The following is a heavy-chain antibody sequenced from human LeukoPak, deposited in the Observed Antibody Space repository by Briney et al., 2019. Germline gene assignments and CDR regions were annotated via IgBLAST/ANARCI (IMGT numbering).Heavy chain of an antibody. CDR2: ISSSSSTI. J-gene: IGHJ6*03. V-gene: IGHV3-48*01. CDR1: GFTFSSYS. D-gene: IGHD3-3*01. CDR3: AREGYDFWGVYMDV. Sequence: GGSLRLSCAASGFTFSSYSMNWVRQAPGKGLEWVSYISSSSSTIYYADSVKGRFTISRDNAKNSLYLQMNSLRAEDTAVYYCAREGYDFWGVYMDVWGKGTTVTVSS.